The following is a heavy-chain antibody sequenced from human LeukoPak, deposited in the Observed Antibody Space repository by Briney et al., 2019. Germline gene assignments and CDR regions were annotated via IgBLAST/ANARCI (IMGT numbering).Heavy chain of an antibody. CDR2: IYYSGST. CDR1: GGSISSYY. V-gene: IGHV4-59*01. Sequence: PSETLSLTCTVSGGSISSYYWSWIRQPPGKGLEWIGYIYYSGSTNYNPSLKSRVTISVDTSKNQFSLKLSSVTAADTAVYYCARDLSSYGSRWLDPWGQGTLVTVSS. J-gene: IGHJ5*02. D-gene: IGHD5-18*01. CDR3: ARDLSSYGSRWLDP.